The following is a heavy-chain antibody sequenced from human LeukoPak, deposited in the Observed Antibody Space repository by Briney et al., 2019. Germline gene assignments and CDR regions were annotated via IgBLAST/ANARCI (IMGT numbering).Heavy chain of an antibody. V-gene: IGHV1-2*02. J-gene: IGHJ4*02. CDR3: ARDNYASGSSRFDGDY. CDR1: GYSFLYYN. D-gene: IGHD3-10*01. CDR2: FSPTSGVT. Sequence: GASVKVSCMTFGYSFLYYNMHWVRQAPGQGLEWMGYFSPTSGVTNYVQKFQGRVTMTWDASISTAYMELKWLRFDDTAVYYCARDNYASGSSRFDGDYWGQGTLVTVSS.